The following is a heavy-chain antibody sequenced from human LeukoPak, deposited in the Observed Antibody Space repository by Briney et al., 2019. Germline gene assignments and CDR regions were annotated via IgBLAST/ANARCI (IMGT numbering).Heavy chain of an antibody. V-gene: IGHV4-39*07. J-gene: IGHJ4*02. Sequence: SETPSLTCTVSGDSITSGSYYWGWIRQTPGKGLEWIGNIYSDGDTSFNPSLKSRITMSVDTSKNQFSLKLNSVTAADTAVYFCARDSGFWLYWGQGTLVSVSS. D-gene: IGHD3-22*01. CDR2: IYSDGDT. CDR1: GDSITSGSYY. CDR3: ARDSGFWLY.